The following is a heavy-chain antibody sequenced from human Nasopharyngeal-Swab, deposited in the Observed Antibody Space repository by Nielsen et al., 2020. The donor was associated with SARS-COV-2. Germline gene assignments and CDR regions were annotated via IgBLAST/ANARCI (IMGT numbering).Heavy chain of an antibody. J-gene: IGHJ6*02. CDR1: GFTFSSYY. V-gene: IGHV3-13*01. CDR3: ARAPYGQLARYYYYGMDV. D-gene: IGHD6-6*01. Sequence: GESLKISCAASGFTFSSYYMHWVRQATGKGLEWVSAIGTAGDTYYPGSVKGRFTISRENAKNSLYLQMNSLRAGDTAVYYCARAPYGQLARYYYYGMDVWGQGTTVTVSS. CDR2: IGTAGDT.